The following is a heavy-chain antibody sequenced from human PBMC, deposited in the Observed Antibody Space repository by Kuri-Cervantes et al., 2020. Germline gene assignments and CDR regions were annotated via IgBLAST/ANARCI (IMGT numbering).Heavy chain of an antibody. J-gene: IGHJ3*02. D-gene: IGHD2-2*01. CDR2: IYYSGST. Sequence: SETLSLTCAVSGGSISSYYWSWIRQPPGKGLEYIGYIYYSGSTNYNPSLKSRVTISTDTSKNQFSLKLSSVTAADTAVYYCASPQLLSSTEAFDIWGQGTMVTVSS. CDR1: GGSISSYY. V-gene: IGHV4-59*08. CDR3: ASPQLLSSTEAFDI.